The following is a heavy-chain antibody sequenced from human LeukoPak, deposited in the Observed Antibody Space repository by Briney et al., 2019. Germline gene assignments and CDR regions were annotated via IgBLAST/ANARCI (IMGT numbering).Heavy chain of an antibody. V-gene: IGHV4-59*01. CDR1: GGSISGYY. D-gene: IGHD5-24*01. Sequence: SETLSLTCTVSGGSISGYYWSWIRQPPGKGLEWIGYIYYSGSTNYNLSLKSRVTISVDTSKNQFSLKLSSVTAADTAVYYCARGGASRDGYNRYGMDVWGQGTTVTVSS. CDR3: ARGGASRDGYNRYGMDV. J-gene: IGHJ6*02. CDR2: IYYSGST.